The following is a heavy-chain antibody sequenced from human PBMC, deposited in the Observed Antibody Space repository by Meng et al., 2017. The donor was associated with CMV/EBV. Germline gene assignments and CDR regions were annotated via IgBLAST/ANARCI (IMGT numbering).Heavy chain of an antibody. CDR2: ISSSSSYI. Sequence: LTRAASGFTPSSYSMNWVRRAPGKGLEWVSSISSSSSYIYYADSVKGRFTIPRDNAKNSLYLQMNSLRAEDTAVYYCARGLVTGTVIVGRSIDYWGQGTLVTVSS. CDR1: GFTPSSYS. V-gene: IGHV3-21*01. J-gene: IGHJ4*02. CDR3: ARGLVTGTVIVGRSIDY. D-gene: IGHD1-20*01.